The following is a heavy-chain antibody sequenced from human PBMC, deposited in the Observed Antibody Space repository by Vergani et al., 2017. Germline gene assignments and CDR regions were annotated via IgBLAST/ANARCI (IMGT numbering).Heavy chain of an antibody. V-gene: IGHV3-11*04. D-gene: IGHD5-24*01. Sequence: QVQLVESGGGLVKPGGSLRLSCAASGFTFSDYYMSWIRQAPGKGLEWVSYISSSSSTIYYADSVKGRFTISKDISKNTLYLQMNSLRGDDTAVYYCARETRDTPSSLDYWGQGTLVTVSS. CDR2: ISSSSSTI. CDR3: ARETRDTPSSLDY. J-gene: IGHJ4*02. CDR1: GFTFSDYY.